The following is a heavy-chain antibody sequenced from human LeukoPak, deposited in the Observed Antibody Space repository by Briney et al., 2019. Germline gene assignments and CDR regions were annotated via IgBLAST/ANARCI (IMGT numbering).Heavy chain of an antibody. J-gene: IGHJ6*03. CDR3: AKDSYSSSSGYMDV. V-gene: IGHV3-43D*03. CDR1: RFTFDDYA. Sequence: PGGSLRLSCAASRFTFDDYAMHWVRQAPGKGLEWVSLISWDGGSTYYADSVKGRFTISRDNSKNSLYLQMNSLRAEDTALYYCAKDSYSSSSGYMDVWGKGTTVTVSS. D-gene: IGHD6-6*01. CDR2: ISWDGGST.